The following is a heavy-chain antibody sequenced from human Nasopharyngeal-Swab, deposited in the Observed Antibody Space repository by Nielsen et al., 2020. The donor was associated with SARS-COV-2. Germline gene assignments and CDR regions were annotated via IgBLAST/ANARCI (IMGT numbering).Heavy chain of an antibody. CDR1: GGSTSSYY. Sequence: SETLSLTCTVSGGSTSSYYWSWIRQPPGKGLEWIGYIYYSGSTNYNPSLKSRVTISVDTSKNQFSLKLSSVTAADTAVYYCATYYYDSSGYWEGFDPWGQGTLVTVSS. D-gene: IGHD3-22*01. CDR3: ATYYYDSSGYWEGFDP. CDR2: IYYSGST. J-gene: IGHJ5*02. V-gene: IGHV4-59*01.